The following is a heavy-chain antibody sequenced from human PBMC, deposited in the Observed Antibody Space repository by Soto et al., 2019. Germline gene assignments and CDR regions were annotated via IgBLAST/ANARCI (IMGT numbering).Heavy chain of an antibody. CDR1: GGTFSSYA. Sequence: QVQLVQSGAEVKKPGSSVKVSCKASGGTFSSYAISWVRQAPGQGLEWMGGIIPIFGTANYAQKFQGRVTITADESQSTAYLALSSLRSGDPAFYSCPREAHYYDSSGFYTWGQGPLVPLSS. CDR2: IIPIFGTA. CDR3: PREAHYYDSSGFYT. D-gene: IGHD3-22*01. V-gene: IGHV1-69*12. J-gene: IGHJ1*01.